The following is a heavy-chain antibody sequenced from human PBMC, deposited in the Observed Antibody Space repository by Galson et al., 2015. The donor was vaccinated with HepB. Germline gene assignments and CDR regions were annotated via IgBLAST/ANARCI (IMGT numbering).Heavy chain of an antibody. CDR3: ARGLPSFTLRRITMVRDPFDY. CDR2: ISSSSSTI. J-gene: IGHJ4*02. CDR1: GFTFSSYS. D-gene: IGHD3-10*01. Sequence: SLRLSCAASGFTFSSYSMNWVRQAPGKGLEWVSYISSSSSTIYYADSVKGRFTISRDNAKNSLYLQMNSLRAEDTAVYYCARGLPSFTLRRITMVRDPFDYWGQGTLVTVSS. V-gene: IGHV3-48*01.